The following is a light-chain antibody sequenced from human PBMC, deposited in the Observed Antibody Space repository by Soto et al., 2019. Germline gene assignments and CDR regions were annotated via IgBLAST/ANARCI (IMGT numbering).Light chain of an antibody. CDR2: AAS. CDR3: LHEA. V-gene: IGKV1-6*01. CDR1: QVIRND. Sequence: AIQMTQSPSSLSASVGDRVTIACRASQVIRNDLGWYQQTPGKAPKLLIYAASSLQSGVPSRFSGSGSGTDFTLTISSLQPEDFATYYCLHEAFGQGTKVDIK. J-gene: IGKJ1*01.